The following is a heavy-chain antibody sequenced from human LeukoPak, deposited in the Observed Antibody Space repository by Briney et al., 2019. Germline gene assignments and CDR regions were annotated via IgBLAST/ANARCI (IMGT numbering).Heavy chain of an antibody. V-gene: IGHV4-39*01. Sequence: SETLSLTCTVSGDSISSSSYYWGWVRQPPGKGLEWIADIYYSWSSYYSPSLKSRVTISLDTSKNQFSLKLRSVTAADTAVYFCARRRYYDSTGLLDWGQGTLVSVSS. J-gene: IGHJ1*01. CDR1: GDSISSSSYY. CDR3: ARRRYYDSTGLLD. D-gene: IGHD3-22*01. CDR2: IYYSWSS.